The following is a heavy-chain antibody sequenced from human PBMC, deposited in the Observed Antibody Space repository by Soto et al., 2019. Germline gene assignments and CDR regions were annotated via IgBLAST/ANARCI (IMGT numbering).Heavy chain of an antibody. CDR3: VRDMHVGFSYYFDS. Sequence: SETLSLTCFVSGGSVTSHHCSWIRQLPGQGLQWIAYTSYTWNTNYNPSPQIRVTISLDTAKNQLPVTLTSISAAATAVSECVRDMHVGFSYYFDSWGQGTLVTVSS. CDR2: TSYTWNT. CDR1: GGSVTSHH. J-gene: IGHJ4*02. V-gene: IGHV4-59*02. D-gene: IGHD3-10*02.